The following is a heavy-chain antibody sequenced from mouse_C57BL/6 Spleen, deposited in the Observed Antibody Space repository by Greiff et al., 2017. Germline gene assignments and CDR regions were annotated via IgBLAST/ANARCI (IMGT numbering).Heavy chain of an antibody. CDR2: IYPGDGDT. Sequence: QVQLKESGAELVKPGASVKISCKASGYAFSSYWMNWVKQRPGKGLEWIGQIYPGDGDTNYNGKFKGKATLTADKSSSTAYMQLSSLTSEDSAVYFCARNIYSNYPFAYWGQGTLVTVSA. CDR1: GYAFSSYW. J-gene: IGHJ3*01. CDR3: ARNIYSNYPFAY. V-gene: IGHV1-80*01. D-gene: IGHD2-5*01.